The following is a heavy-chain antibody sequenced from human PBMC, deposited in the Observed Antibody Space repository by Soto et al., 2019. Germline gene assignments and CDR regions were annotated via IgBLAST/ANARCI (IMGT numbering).Heavy chain of an antibody. V-gene: IGHV3-33*01. Sequence: QVHLVESGGAVVQPGTSLRLSCTASGFTFSSYRMHWVRQAPGKWLEWVAIIWYDGSHKFYVDSVKGRFAVSRDNSKNTVYLQMNSLTGEDTAVYYCARPRYSGDDPDALEIWGRGTLVTISS. CDR1: GFTFSSYR. CDR2: IWYDGSHK. D-gene: IGHD5-12*01. J-gene: IGHJ3*02. CDR3: ARPRYSGDDPDALEI.